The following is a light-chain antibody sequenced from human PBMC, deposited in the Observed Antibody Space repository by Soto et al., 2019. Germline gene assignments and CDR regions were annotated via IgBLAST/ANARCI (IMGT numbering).Light chain of an antibody. CDR2: GAS. CDR3: QQYNSYLT. CDR1: QSVSNNY. J-gene: IGKJ1*01. V-gene: IGKV3-20*01. Sequence: EIVLTQSPGTLSLSPWERATLSCRASQSVSNNYLAWYQQKPGQAPRLLIYGASNRATGIPDRFSGSGSGTEFTLTISSLQPDDFATYYCQQYNSYLTFGQGTKVDI.